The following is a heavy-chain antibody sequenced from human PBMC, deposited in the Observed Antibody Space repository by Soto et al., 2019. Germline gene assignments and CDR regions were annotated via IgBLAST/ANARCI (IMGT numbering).Heavy chain of an antibody. Sequence: SETLSLTCAVYGGSFSGYYWSWIRQSPGKGLEWIGEIHHTGGTNYNPALKTRLTISVDKANNQFSLKLSSVTAADTAMYYCARARYCSGGSCYPDYWGQGILVTVS. CDR1: GGSFSGYY. J-gene: IGHJ4*02. D-gene: IGHD2-15*01. CDR3: ARARYCSGGSCYPDY. CDR2: IHHTGGT. V-gene: IGHV4-34*01.